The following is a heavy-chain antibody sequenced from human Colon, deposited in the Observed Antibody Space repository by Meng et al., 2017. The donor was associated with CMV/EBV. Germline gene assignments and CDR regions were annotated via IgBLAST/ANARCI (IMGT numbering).Heavy chain of an antibody. CDR3: ARGWVRDRSSLHFDF. CDR2: VSHSGTT. D-gene: IGHD6-6*01. CDR1: GYSFSGYL. V-gene: IGHV4-34*01. J-gene: IGHJ4*02. Sequence: QLQQWGTEPFKPSENLSSSFSVYGYSFSGYLNLLRQSPEKGLEWIGEVSHSGTTYFNPALQNRLTLSANPSMKSFSLRLSSVTAADAAVYYCARGWVRDRSSLHFDFWGQGTLVTVSS.